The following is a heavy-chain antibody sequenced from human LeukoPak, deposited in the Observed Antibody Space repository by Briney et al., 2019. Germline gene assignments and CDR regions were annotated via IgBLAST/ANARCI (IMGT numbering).Heavy chain of an antibody. J-gene: IGHJ6*04. CDR3: ARGYIAAAYYYGMDV. Sequence: GGSLRLSCAASGFTFSSYAMHWVRQAPGKGLEWVAVISYDGSNKYYADSVKGRFTISRDNSKNTLYLQMNSLRSEDTAVYYCARGYIAAAYYYGMDVWGKGTTVTVSS. V-gene: IGHV3-30-3*01. CDR2: ISYDGSNK. D-gene: IGHD6-13*01. CDR1: GFTFSSYA.